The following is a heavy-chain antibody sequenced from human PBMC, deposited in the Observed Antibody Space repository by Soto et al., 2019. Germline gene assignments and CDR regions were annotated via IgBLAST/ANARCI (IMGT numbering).Heavy chain of an antibody. V-gene: IGHV5-10-1*01. D-gene: IGHD3-10*01. Sequence: GESLKISCKGSGYSFTSYWISWVRQMPGKGLEWMGRIDPSDSYTNYSPSFQGHVTISADKSISTAYLQWSSLKASDTAMYYCASGGSGSYSKIEDCGQGTLVTVSS. CDR2: IDPSDSYT. CDR1: GYSFTSYW. J-gene: IGHJ4*02. CDR3: ASGGSGSYSKIED.